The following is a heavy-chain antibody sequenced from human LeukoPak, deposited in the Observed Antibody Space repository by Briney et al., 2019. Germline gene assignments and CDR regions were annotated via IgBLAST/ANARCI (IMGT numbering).Heavy chain of an antibody. Sequence: GESLKISCEGSGYNFSNCLIGWVRQMPGKGLEWMGIIYPGDSDTRYGPSFQGQVTISADKSISTAYLQWSSLKASDTAMYYCARQHYDSSGYYYNFDYWGQGTLVTVSS. D-gene: IGHD3-22*01. J-gene: IGHJ4*02. CDR2: IYPGDSDT. V-gene: IGHV5-51*01. CDR3: ARQHYDSSGYYYNFDY. CDR1: GYNFSNCL.